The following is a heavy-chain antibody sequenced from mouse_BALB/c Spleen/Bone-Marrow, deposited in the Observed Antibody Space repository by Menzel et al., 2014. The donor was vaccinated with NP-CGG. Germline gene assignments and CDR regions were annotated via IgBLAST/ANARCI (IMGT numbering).Heavy chain of an antibody. CDR1: GYAFTTSW. CDR2: FNTGSGGS. CDR3: ARKLVRGMDY. J-gene: IGHJ4*01. V-gene: IGHV1-54*01. Sequence: VLLHHLGAALVRPGTSVQVSCKASGYAFTTSWKEWIKQRPEQGLEWIGVFNTGSGGSNCNEKLKGKAALTAVKSSSTAYLHVSSRISDESAVYYCARKLVRGMDYWGQGTSVTVSS. D-gene: IGHD2-12*01.